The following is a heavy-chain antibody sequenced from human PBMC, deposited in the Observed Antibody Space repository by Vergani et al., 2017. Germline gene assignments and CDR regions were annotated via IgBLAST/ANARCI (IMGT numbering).Heavy chain of an antibody. J-gene: IGHJ4*02. CDR1: GFTFSSYG. D-gene: IGHD3-3*01. V-gene: IGHV3-33*01. CDR2: IWYDGSNK. CDR3: ARAWRRDGHLDY. Sequence: QVQLVESGEGVVQPGRSLRLSCAASGFTFSSYGMHWVRQAPGKGLEWVAVIWYDGSNKYYADSVKGRFTISRDNSKNTLYLQMNSLRAEDTAVYYCARAWRRDGHLDYWGQGTLVTVSS.